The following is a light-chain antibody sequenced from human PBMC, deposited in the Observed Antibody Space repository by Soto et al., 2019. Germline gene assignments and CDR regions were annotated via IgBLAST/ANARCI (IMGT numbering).Light chain of an antibody. J-gene: IGKJ1*01. CDR2: DVS. V-gene: IGKV3-20*01. Sequence: EIVLTQSPGTLSLSPGESATLSCRASQSVSSRYVAWYQQQPGQAPRLLIYDVSNRATGVPDRFIGSGSGTDFTLTITRLEPEDFALYYCQQYGSSPSMFGQGTKV. CDR3: QQYGSSPSM. CDR1: QSVSSRY.